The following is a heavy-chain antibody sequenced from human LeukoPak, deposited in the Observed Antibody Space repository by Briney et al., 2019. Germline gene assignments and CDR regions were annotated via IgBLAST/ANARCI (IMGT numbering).Heavy chain of an antibody. CDR1: GYTFTDYY. CDR2: VDPEDGET. V-gene: IGHV1-69-2*01. Sequence: ASVKISCKVSGYTFTDYYMHWVQQAPGKGLEWMGLVDPEDGETIYAEKFRGRVTITADTSTDTAYMELSSLRSEDTAVYYCATVASREVGATFDYWGQGTLVTVSS. CDR3: ATVASREVGATFDY. J-gene: IGHJ4*02. D-gene: IGHD1-26*01.